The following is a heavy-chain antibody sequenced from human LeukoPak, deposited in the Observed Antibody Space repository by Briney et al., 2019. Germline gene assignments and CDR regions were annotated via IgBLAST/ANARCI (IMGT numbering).Heavy chain of an antibody. CDR2: INHSGST. Sequence: SETLSLTCAVYGGSFSGYYWSWIRQPPGKGLEWIGEINHSGSTNYNPSLKSRVTISVDTSKNQCSLKLSSVTAADTAVYYCARGRLDTAMVSGWLSYYYYYMDVWGKGTTVTVSS. CDR3: ARGRLDTAMVSGWLSYYYYYMDV. J-gene: IGHJ6*03. V-gene: IGHV4-34*01. CDR1: GGSFSGYY. D-gene: IGHD5-18*01.